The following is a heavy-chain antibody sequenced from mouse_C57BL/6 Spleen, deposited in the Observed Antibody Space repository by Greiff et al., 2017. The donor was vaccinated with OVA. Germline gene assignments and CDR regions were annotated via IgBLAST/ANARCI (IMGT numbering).Heavy chain of an antibody. J-gene: IGHJ4*01. CDR2: ISYDGSN. Sequence: EVKLMESGPGLVKPSQSLSLTCSVTGYSITSGYYWNWIRQFPGNKLEWMGYISYDGSNNYNPSLKKRISITRDTSKNQFFLKLNSVTTEDTATYYCAKGGYYGSGAMNYWGQGTSVTVSS. CDR3: AKGGYYGSGAMNY. CDR1: GYSITSGYY. V-gene: IGHV3-6*01. D-gene: IGHD1-1*01.